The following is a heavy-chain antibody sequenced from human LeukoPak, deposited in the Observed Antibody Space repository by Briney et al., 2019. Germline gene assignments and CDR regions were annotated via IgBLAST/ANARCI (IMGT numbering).Heavy chain of an antibody. D-gene: IGHD3-10*01. Sequence: GGSLRLSCAASGFTFSSYEMNWVRQAPGKGLEWVSYISSSGSTIYYADSVKGRFTISRDNAKNSLYLQMNSLRAEDTAVYYCAREAYYGSGSYSDYWGQGTLVTVSS. V-gene: IGHV3-48*03. CDR2: ISSSGSTI. CDR3: AREAYYGSGSYSDY. CDR1: GFTFSSYE. J-gene: IGHJ4*02.